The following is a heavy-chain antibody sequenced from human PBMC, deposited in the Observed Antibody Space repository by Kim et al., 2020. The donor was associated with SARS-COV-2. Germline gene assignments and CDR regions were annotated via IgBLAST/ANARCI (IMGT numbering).Heavy chain of an antibody. D-gene: IGHD2-2*01. V-gene: IGHV3-15*01. CDR1: GFTFSNAW. J-gene: IGHJ4*02. Sequence: GGSLRLSCAASGFTFSNAWMSWVRQAPGKGLEWVGRIKSKTDGGTTDYAAPVKGRFTISRDDSKNTLYLQMNSLKTEDTAVYYCTTHQLVPAAIRRSTPFYWGQGTLVTVSS. CDR3: TTHQLVPAAIRRSTPFY. CDR2: IKSKTDGGTT.